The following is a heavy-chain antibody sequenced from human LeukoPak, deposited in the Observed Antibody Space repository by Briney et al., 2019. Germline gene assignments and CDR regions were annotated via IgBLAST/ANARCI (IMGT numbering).Heavy chain of an antibody. D-gene: IGHD4-17*01. Sequence: GASVKVSCKASGYTFTSYGISWVRQAPGQGLEWMGWISAYNGNTNYAQKLQGRVTMTTDTSTSTAYMELRSLRSDDTAVYYCATSLTYGDYGGDFDYWGQGTLVTVSS. J-gene: IGHJ4*02. CDR2: ISAYNGNT. V-gene: IGHV1-18*01. CDR3: ATSLTYGDYGGDFDY. CDR1: GYTFTSYG.